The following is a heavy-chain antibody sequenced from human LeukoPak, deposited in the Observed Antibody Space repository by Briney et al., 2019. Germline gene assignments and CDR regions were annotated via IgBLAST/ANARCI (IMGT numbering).Heavy chain of an antibody. CDR1: GYSFTSYW. CDR2: IYPGDSDT. CDR3: ARPRSNYYFDY. V-gene: IGHV5-51*01. Sequence: GESLKISCKGSGYSFTSYWTGWVRQMPGKGLEWMGIIYPGDSDTRYSPSFQGQVTISADKSISTAYLQWSSLKASDTGMYYCARPRSNYYFDYSGQGTLVTVSS. D-gene: IGHD1-20*01. J-gene: IGHJ4*02.